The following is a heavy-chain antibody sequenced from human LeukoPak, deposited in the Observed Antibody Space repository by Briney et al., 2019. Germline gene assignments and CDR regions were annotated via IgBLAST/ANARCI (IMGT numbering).Heavy chain of an antibody. D-gene: IGHD5-12*01. J-gene: IGHJ4*02. Sequence: SQTLSLTCAISGDSVSSNSAAWNWIRQSPSRGLEWLGRTYYRSKWYDDYAVFVKSRITINPDTSKNQFSLQLNSVTPEDTAVYFCARDRGYSDGLDYWGQGTLVTVSS. CDR3: ARDRGYSDGLDY. V-gene: IGHV6-1*01. CDR1: GDSVSSNSAA. CDR2: TYYRSKWYD.